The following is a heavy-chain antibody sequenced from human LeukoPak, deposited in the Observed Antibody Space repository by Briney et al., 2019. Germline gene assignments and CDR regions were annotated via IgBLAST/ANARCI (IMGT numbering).Heavy chain of an antibody. CDR3: ARFMPRRLYFDY. J-gene: IGHJ4*02. Sequence: KPSETLSLTCAVYGGSFSGYYWGWIRQPPGKGLEWIASIYHSGSTYYNPSLKSRVTISVDTSKNQFSLKLSSVTAADTAVYYCARFMPRRLYFDYWGQGTLVTVSS. D-gene: IGHD2-2*01. CDR1: GGSFSGYY. V-gene: IGHV4-38-2*01. CDR2: IYHSGST.